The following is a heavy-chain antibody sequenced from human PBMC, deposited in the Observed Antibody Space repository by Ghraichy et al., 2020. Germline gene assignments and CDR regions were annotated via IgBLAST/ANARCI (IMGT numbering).Heavy chain of an antibody. CDR1: GFTFSAYA. Sequence: GGSLRLSCAASGFTFSAYAMSWVRQTPGKGLEWVSDISGAGGSTNYADSVKGRFTISRDISKNMLYLHMSSLRAEDTAVYYCAKWSTLTANWFDPRGQGTLVTVSS. CDR2: ISGAGGST. J-gene: IGHJ5*02. V-gene: IGHV3-23*01. D-gene: IGHD2-21*02. CDR3: AKWSTLTANWFDP.